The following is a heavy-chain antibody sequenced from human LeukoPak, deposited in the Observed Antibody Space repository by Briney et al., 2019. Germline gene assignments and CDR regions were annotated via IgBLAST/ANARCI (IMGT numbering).Heavy chain of an antibody. D-gene: IGHD3-3*01. CDR2: ISYDGSNK. Sequence: GRSLRLSCAASGFTFSSYAMHWVRQAPGKGLEWVAVISYDGSNKYYADSVKGRFTISRDNAKNSLYLQMNSQRAEDTAVYYCARDYDFCPYPWGQGTLVTVSS. J-gene: IGHJ5*02. V-gene: IGHV3-30-3*01. CDR3: ARDYDFCPYP. CDR1: GFTFSSYA.